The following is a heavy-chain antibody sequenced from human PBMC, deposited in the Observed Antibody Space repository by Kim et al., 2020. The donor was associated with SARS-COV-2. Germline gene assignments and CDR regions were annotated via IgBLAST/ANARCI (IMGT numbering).Heavy chain of an antibody. CDR3: ADRGVGPAGSDY. CDR1: GFTFTSYA. J-gene: IGHJ4*02. V-gene: IGHV3-23*01. D-gene: IGHD3-10*01. CDR2: ISASGNKS. Sequence: GGSLRLSCAASGFTFTSYAMSWVRQAPGKGLEWVSGISASGNKSYYADSVEGRFSISRDNSKNTLYLQMNSLRVEDTAVYYCADRGVGPAGSDYWGQGTLVTVSS.